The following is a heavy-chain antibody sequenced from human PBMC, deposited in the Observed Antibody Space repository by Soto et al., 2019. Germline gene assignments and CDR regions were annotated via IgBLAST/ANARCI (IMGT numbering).Heavy chain of an antibody. Sequence: ASVKVSCKASGYTFTSYYMHWVRQAPGQGLEWMGIINPSGGSTSYAQKFQGRVTMTRDTSTSTVYMELSSLRSEDTAVYYCARRRGSGSYSYTCFDPWGQGTLVTVSP. J-gene: IGHJ5*02. D-gene: IGHD3-10*01. CDR1: GYTFTSYY. V-gene: IGHV1-46*01. CDR2: INPSGGST. CDR3: ARRRGSGSYSYTCFDP.